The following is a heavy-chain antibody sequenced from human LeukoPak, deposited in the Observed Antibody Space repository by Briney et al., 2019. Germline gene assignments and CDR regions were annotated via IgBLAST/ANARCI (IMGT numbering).Heavy chain of an antibody. CDR1: GFTFSGSA. Sequence: GGSLRLSCAASGFTFSGSAMHWVRQASGKGLEWVGRIRSKANSYATAYAASVKGRFTISRDDSKNTAYLQMNSLKTEDTAVYYCTRRGHTPAGGLHYYMDVWGKGTTVTVSS. V-gene: IGHV3-73*01. D-gene: IGHD1-26*01. CDR3: TRRGHTPAGGLHYYMDV. CDR2: IRSKANSYAT. J-gene: IGHJ6*03.